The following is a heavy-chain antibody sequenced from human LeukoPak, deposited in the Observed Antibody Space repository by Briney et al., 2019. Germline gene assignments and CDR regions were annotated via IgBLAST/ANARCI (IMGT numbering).Heavy chain of an antibody. CDR3: AKDNLMDRIAVAGDFDY. CDR1: GYTFTSYA. D-gene: IGHD6-19*01. V-gene: IGHV7-4-1*02. Sequence: GASVKVSCKASGYTFTSYAMNWVRQAPGQGLEWMGWINTNTGNPTYAQGFTGRFVFSLDTSVSTAYLQISSLKAEDTAVYYCAKDNLMDRIAVAGDFDYWGQGTLVTVSS. J-gene: IGHJ4*02. CDR2: INTNTGNP.